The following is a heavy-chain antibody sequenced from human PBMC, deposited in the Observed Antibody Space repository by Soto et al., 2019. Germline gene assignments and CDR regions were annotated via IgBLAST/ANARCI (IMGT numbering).Heavy chain of an antibody. CDR1: GFMFSSYW. Sequence: GGSLRLSCAASGFMFSSYWMIWVRQAPGKGLEWVANIHGDGGKIYYVDSVKGRFTISRDNAKRSLYLQMNSLRAEDTAVYYCARDFYGGYTYGPGDYWGQGALGTVSS. CDR3: ARDFYGGYTYGPGDY. J-gene: IGHJ4*02. D-gene: IGHD5-18*01. CDR2: IHGDGGKI. V-gene: IGHV3-7*01.